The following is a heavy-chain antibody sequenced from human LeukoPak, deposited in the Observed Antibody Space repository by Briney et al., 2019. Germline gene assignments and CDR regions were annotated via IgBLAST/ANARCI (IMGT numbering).Heavy chain of an antibody. V-gene: IGHV3-21*01. D-gene: IGHD3-16*01. CDR1: GFTFSSYG. CDR2: ISSRSTYI. J-gene: IGHJ6*04. Sequence: GGSLRLSCAASGFTFSSYGMNWVRQAPGKGLEWVSSISSRSTYIYHADSVKGRFTISRDNAKNSLFLQMNSLRAEDTAVYFCAKSTRAVMAMMDVWGKGTTVTVSS. CDR3: AKSTRAVMAMMDV.